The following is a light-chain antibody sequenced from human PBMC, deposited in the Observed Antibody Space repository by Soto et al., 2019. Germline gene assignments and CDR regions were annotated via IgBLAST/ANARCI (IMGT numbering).Light chain of an antibody. J-gene: IGKJ4*01. V-gene: IGKV4-1*01. CDR2: WAS. Sequence: DIVMTQSPDSLAVSLGERATINCKSSQSVLSSSRNKNYLAWYQQKPGQPPKLLIYWASTRESGVPDRFSGSGSGTDFTLTISSLQAEDVAVYYCQQYIRWPLTFGGGTKVEIE. CDR1: QSVLSSSRNKNY. CDR3: QQYIRWPLT.